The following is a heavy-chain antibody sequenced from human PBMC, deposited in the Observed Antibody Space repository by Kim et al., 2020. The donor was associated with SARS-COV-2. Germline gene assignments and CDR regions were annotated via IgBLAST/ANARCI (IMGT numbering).Heavy chain of an antibody. D-gene: IGHD3-3*01. CDR3: ARGSYYDFWSGYRSSGQDAFDI. J-gene: IGHJ3*02. V-gene: IGHV3-74*01. CDR2: INSDGSST. Sequence: GGSLRLSCAASGFTFSSYWMHWVRQAPGKGLVWVSRINSDGSSTSYAYSVKVRFTISRDNAKNTLYLQMNSLRAEDTAVYYCARGSYYDFWSGYRSSGQDAFDIWGQGTMVTVSS. CDR1: GFTFSSYW.